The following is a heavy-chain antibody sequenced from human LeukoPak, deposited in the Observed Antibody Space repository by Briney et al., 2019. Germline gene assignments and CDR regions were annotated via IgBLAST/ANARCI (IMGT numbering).Heavy chain of an antibody. J-gene: IGHJ4*02. CDR3: ARASAYDFWSGYAPFDY. CDR2: IYYSGST. Sequence: PSETLSLTCTVSGGSISSYYWSWIQQPPGKGLEWIGYIYYSGSTNYNPSLKSRVTISVDTSKNQFSLKLSSVTAADTAVYYCARASAYDFWSGYAPFDYWGQGTLVTVSS. CDR1: GGSISSYY. V-gene: IGHV4-59*01. D-gene: IGHD3-3*01.